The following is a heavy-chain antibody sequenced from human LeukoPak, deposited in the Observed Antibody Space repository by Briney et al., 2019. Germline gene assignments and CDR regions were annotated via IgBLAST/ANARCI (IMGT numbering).Heavy chain of an antibody. D-gene: IGHD2-15*01. CDR2: IWYDGSNK. CDR1: GFTFSSYG. CDR3: ARHSSQGTFDS. Sequence: GGSLRLSCAASGFTFSSYGMHWVRQAPGKGLEWVAVIWYDGSNKYYADSVKGRFTISRDNSKNTLYLQMNSLRAEDTAKYNCARHSSQGTFDSWGQGSLVTVSS. V-gene: IGHV3-33*01. J-gene: IGHJ4*02.